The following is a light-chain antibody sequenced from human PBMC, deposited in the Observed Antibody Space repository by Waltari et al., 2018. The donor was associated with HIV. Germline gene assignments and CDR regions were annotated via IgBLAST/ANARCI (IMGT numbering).Light chain of an antibody. V-gene: IGLV3-25*03. CDR1: ALPKQY. CDR3: QSADSSATYYV. CDR2: KDI. Sequence: SYELTQPPSVSVSPGQTARITCAGEALPKQYAEWYQPKPGQAPVLVISKDIERPTGFPARFSGSSSGTTATLTISGVQAEDEADYYCQSADSSATYYVFGTGTKVTVL. J-gene: IGLJ1*01.